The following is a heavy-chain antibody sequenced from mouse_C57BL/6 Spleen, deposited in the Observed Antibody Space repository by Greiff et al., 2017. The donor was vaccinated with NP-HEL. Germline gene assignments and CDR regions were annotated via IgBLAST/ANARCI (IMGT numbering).Heavy chain of an antibody. D-gene: IGHD2-3*01. J-gene: IGHJ1*03. Sequence: EVKLMESGGGLVQPGGSLKLSCAASGFTFSDYYMYWVRQTPEKRLEWVAYISNGGGSTYYPDTVKGRFTISRDNAKNTLYLQMSRLKSEDTAMYYCARHTGYYEYFDVWGTGTTVTVSS. CDR1: GFTFSDYY. V-gene: IGHV5-12*01. CDR2: ISNGGGST. CDR3: ARHTGYYEYFDV.